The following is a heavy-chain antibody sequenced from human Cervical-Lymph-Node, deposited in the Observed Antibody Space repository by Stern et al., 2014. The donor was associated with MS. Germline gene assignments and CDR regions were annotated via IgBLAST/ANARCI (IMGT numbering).Heavy chain of an antibody. CDR1: GLTFSGSA. D-gene: IGHD5-24*01. CDR3: NIILDQMPTTLRRFDF. CDR2: IRRKANNYVT. V-gene: IGHV3-73*01. Sequence: VQLVESGGGLVQPGGSLTLPCAASGLTFSGSAVHWVRQASGKGLEWVGRIRRKANNYVTTFAASLKCSFNISRDDSANTAYLQMSSLRTEDTAVYYCNIILDQMPTTLRRFDFWGQGTRVTVSS. J-gene: IGHJ4*02.